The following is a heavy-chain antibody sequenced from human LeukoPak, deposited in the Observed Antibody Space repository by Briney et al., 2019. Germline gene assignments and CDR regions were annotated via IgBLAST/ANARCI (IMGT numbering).Heavy chain of an antibody. CDR1: GFTFDVYA. J-gene: IGHJ4*02. V-gene: IGHV3-43*02. CDR2: ISGDSDYT. CDR3: AKGHGSRTGDFEY. Sequence: SGGSLRLSCAASGFTFDVYAMHWVRQAPGMGLEWVSLISGDSDYTYYADSVKGRFTISRDNSKNSLYLQMNTLRTEDNALYYCAKGHGSRTGDFEYWGQGTLVTVSS. D-gene: IGHD3-10*01.